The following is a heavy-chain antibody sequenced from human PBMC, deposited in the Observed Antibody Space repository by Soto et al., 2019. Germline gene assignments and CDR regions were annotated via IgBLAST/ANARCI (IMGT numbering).Heavy chain of an antibody. J-gene: IGHJ4*02. D-gene: IGHD2-21*01. CDR2: FYSTGSA. V-gene: IGHV4-59*08. CDR3: ARHHRGDRSLHY. CDR1: GDSISGSY. Sequence: QVQLQESGPGLVKPSETLSLTCTVSGDSISGSYWRWIRQPPGKGLAWIAYFYSTGSANYNPSLKSRVTISGDTSKNQFSLKLSSVTAADSAMYYCARHHRGDRSLHYWGQGTLVTVSS.